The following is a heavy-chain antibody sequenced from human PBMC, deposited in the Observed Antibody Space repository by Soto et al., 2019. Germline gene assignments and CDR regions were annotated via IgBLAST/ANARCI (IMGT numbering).Heavy chain of an antibody. V-gene: IGHV4-34*01. D-gene: IGHD3-22*01. CDR1: GGSFSGYY. CDR3: ARRTRYYDSSGYYYWFDP. J-gene: IGHJ5*02. Sequence: QVQLQQWGAGLVKPSETLSLTCAVYGGSFSGYYWSWIRRPPGKGLEWIGEINHSGSTNYNPSLKSRVTISVDTSKNQFSLKLSSVTAADTAVYYCARRTRYYDSSGYYYWFDPWGQGTLVTVSS. CDR2: INHSGST.